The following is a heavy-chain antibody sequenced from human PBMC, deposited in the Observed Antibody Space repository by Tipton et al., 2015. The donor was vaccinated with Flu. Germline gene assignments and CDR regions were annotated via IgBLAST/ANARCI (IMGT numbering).Heavy chain of an antibody. CDR2: INTYNGNT. V-gene: IGHV1-18*01. J-gene: IGHJ4*02. CDR1: GYTFTSYG. D-gene: IGHD2-21*02. Sequence: QLVQSGAEVKKPGASVKVSCKASGYTFTSYGVSWVRQAPGQGLEWMGWINTYNGNTNYAQKLQGRVTMTTDTSTRAVYMDLRSLRSDDTAVYYCARDWAGDEQIFDYWGQGTLVTVSS. CDR3: ARDWAGDEQIFDY.